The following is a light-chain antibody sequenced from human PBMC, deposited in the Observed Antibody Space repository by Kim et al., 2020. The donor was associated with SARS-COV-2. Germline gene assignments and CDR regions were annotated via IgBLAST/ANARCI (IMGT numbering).Light chain of an antibody. CDR3: QQYGSSPRT. Sequence: EIVLTQSPGTLSLSPGERATLSCRASRSVSSSYLAWYQQKPGQAPRLLIYDASSMATGIPDRFSGSGSGTDFTLTISRLEPEDFAVYYCQQYGSSPRTFGQGTKVDIK. CDR1: RSVSSSY. V-gene: IGKV3-20*01. J-gene: IGKJ1*01. CDR2: DAS.